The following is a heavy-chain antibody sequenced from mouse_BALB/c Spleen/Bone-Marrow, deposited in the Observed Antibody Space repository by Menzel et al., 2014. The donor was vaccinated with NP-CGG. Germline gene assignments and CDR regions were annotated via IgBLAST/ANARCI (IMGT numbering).Heavy chain of an antibody. Sequence: EVQLVESGTVLARPGASVKMSCKASGYNFTNYWMHWVKQRPGQGLEWIGAIYPGNSDTGYSQKFKGKATLTAVTSASTAYMDLSGLTNEDSAVYYCTTYFYWGQGTLVIVSA. V-gene: IGHV1-5*01. D-gene: IGHD6-5*01. J-gene: IGHJ3*01. CDR3: TTYFY. CDR1: GYNFTNYW. CDR2: IYPGNSDT.